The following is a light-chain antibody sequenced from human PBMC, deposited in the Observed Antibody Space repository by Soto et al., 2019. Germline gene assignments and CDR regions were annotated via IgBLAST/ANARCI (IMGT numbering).Light chain of an antibody. V-gene: IGLV2-14*03. CDR3: SSYTSSSTYV. CDR1: SSDVGGFNY. J-gene: IGLJ1*01. CDR2: DVT. Sequence: QSALTQPASVSGSPGQSITISCTGTSSDVGGFNYVSWYQQHPGKAPKLMIYDVTNRPSGVSYRFSGSKSGNTAYLTISGLQAEDEADYYCSSYTSSSTYVFGTGTKVTVL.